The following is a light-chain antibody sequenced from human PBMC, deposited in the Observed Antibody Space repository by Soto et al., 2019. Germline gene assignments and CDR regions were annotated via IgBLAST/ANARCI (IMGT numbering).Light chain of an antibody. Sequence: DSQMTQSPSTLSASVGDSITSTCRTSQSSSNSMAWYQQKPGKAPNLLIYTASSLEIGVPSRFSGSGSGTEFTLTISSLQPDDVAAYYCRQYVSYPVTFGGGTKVEMK. J-gene: IGKJ4*01. V-gene: IGKV1-5*03. CDR3: RQYVSYPVT. CDR2: TAS. CDR1: QSSSNS.